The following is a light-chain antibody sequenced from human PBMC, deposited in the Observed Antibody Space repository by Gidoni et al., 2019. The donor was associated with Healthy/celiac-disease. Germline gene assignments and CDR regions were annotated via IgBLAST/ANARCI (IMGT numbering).Light chain of an antibody. CDR3: CSYAGSYPGDVV. CDR2: DVS. CDR1: SSDVGGYNY. V-gene: IGLV2-11*01. Sequence: QSALTQPRSVSGSPGQSVTIPCTGTSSDVGGYNYVSWYQQHPGKAPKLMIYDVSKRPSGVPDRFSGSKSGNTASLTISGLQAEDEADYYCCSYAGSYPGDVVFGGGTKLTVL. J-gene: IGLJ2*01.